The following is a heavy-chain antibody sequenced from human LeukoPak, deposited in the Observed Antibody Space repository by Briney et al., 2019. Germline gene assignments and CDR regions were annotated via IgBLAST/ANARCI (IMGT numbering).Heavy chain of an antibody. J-gene: IGHJ3*02. CDR2: IKQDGSEK. V-gene: IGHV3-7*01. Sequence: SGGSLRLSCAASGFTFSSYWMSWVRQAPGKGLEWVANIKQDGSEKYYVDSVKGRFTISRDNAKNSLYLQMNSLRAEDTAVYYCARVGIAAPGAFDIWGQGTMVTVSS. D-gene: IGHD6-13*01. CDR3: ARVGIAAPGAFDI. CDR1: GFTFSSYW.